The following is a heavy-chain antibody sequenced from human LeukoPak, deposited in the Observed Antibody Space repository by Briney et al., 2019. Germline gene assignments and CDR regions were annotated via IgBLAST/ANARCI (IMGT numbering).Heavy chain of an antibody. J-gene: IGHJ4*02. CDR2: IIPIFGTA. V-gene: IGHV1-69*05. Sequence: ASVKVSCKASGGTFSSYAISWVRQAPGQGLEWTGGIIPIFGTANYAQKFQGRVTITTDESTSTAYMELSSLRSEDTAVYYCARAGYYDYVWPFYWGQGTLVTVSS. D-gene: IGHD3-16*01. CDR1: GGTFSSYA. CDR3: ARAGYYDYVWPFY.